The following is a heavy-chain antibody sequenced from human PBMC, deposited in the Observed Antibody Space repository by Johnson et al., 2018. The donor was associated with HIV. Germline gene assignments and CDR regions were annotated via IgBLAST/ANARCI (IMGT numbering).Heavy chain of an antibody. CDR1: GFTFSNYA. D-gene: IGHD6-19*01. CDR3: AKDRLGDSAWYTLDAFDI. J-gene: IGHJ3*02. V-gene: IGHV3-30-3*02. CDR2: LPYDGSNK. Sequence: QVQLVESGGGVVQPGRSLRLSCAASGFTFSNYAMHWVRQAPGKGLEWVAILPYDGSNKYYADSVKGRFTISRDNSKNTLYLQMNSLRAEDTAVYYCAKDRLGDSAWYTLDAFDIWGQGTMVTVSS.